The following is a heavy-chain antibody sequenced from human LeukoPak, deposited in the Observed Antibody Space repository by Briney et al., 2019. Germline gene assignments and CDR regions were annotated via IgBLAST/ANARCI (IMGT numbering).Heavy chain of an antibody. Sequence: PSETLSLTCTVSGGSISSSSYYWGWIRQPPGEGLEWIGSIYYSGSTYYNPSLKSRVTISVGTSKNQFSLKLSSVTAADTAVYYCARSPYSSSWYDYFDYWGQGTLVTVSS. CDR1: GGSISSSSYY. V-gene: IGHV4-39*07. D-gene: IGHD6-13*01. CDR3: ARSPYSSSWYDYFDY. J-gene: IGHJ4*02. CDR2: IYYSGST.